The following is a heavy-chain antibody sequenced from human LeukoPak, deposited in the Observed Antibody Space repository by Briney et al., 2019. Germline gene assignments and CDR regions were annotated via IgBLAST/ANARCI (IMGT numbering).Heavy chain of an antibody. V-gene: IGHV1-18*01. CDR2: ISAYNGNT. CDR1: GYTFTSYG. CDR3: ATGPHDYGDYRRDY. D-gene: IGHD4-17*01. Sequence: ASVKVSCKASGYTFTSYGISWVRQAPGQGLEWMGWISAYNGNTNYAQKLQGRVTMTTDTSTSTAYMELRSLRSDDTAVYYCATGPHDYGDYRRDYWGQGTLVTVSS. J-gene: IGHJ4*02.